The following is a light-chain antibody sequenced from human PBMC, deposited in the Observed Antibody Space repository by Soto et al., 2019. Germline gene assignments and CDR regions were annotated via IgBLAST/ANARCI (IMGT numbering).Light chain of an antibody. J-gene: IGLJ2*01. CDR2: DVS. CDR3: CSYAGSPYVV. CDR1: SSDVGGYNY. V-gene: IGLV2-11*01. Sequence: QSALTQPRSVSGSPGQSVTISCTGTSSDVGGYNYVSWYQQHPGKAPKLMIYDVSKRPSGVPDRFSGSKSGNTASLTISGLQAEDEADYYCCSYAGSPYVVFGGGTTLTVL.